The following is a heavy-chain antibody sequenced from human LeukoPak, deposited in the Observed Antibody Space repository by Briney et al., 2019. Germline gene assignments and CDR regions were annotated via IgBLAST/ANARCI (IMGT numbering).Heavy chain of an antibody. D-gene: IGHD6-19*01. V-gene: IGHV3-15*01. CDR1: GFTFTDAW. J-gene: IGHJ4*02. Sequence: GGSLRLSCAASGFTFTDAWKSWVRQAPGKRLEWLARIKSKSAGGTADYAAPLKGRFTISRDDSKNTVFLQMNSLGTEDTALYYRTSSYSSGWYGPFDHWGQGTLVTVSS. CDR3: TSSYSSGWYGPFDH. CDR2: IKSKSAGGTA.